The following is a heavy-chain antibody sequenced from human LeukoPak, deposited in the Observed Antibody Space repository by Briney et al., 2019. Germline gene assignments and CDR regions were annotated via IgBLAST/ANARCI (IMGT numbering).Heavy chain of an antibody. CDR1: GYSFTSYW. D-gene: IGHD5-24*01. CDR3: ARSWRDGYNYYYFDS. CDR2: IYPGDSDT. Sequence: GESLKISCKASGYSFTSYWIGWVSQMPGKGLEWIGIIYPGDSDTRYSPSFQDQVTISADKSITTAYLQWSSLKTSDTAMYYCARSWRDGYNYYYFDSWGQGALVTVSS. V-gene: IGHV5-51*01. J-gene: IGHJ4*02.